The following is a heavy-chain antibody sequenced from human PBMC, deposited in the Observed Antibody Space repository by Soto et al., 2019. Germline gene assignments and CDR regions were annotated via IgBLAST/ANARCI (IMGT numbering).Heavy chain of an antibody. J-gene: IGHJ4*02. Sequence: SETRSLTCPVSVGSIRSYYWSWIRQPPGKGLEWIGYINYSGSTNYNPSLKSRVTISIDTSKNQFSLTLNYVTAAYTAVYFWARGCWTTVGYYFDYWGQGAMFNVSS. V-gene: IGHV4-59*01. CDR3: ARGCWTTVGYYFDY. D-gene: IGHD4-17*01. CDR1: VGSIRSYY. CDR2: INYSGST.